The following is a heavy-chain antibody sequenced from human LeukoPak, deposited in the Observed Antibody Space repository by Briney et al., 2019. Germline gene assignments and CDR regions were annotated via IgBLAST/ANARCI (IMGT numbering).Heavy chain of an antibody. J-gene: IGHJ4*02. CDR3: ARGRSGSF. CDR1: GGSFSGYY. V-gene: IGHV4-34*01. CDR2: INHSGST. D-gene: IGHD3-10*01. Sequence: SETLSLTCAVYGGSFSGYYWSWIRQPPGKGLEWIGEINHSGSTNYNPSLKSRVTISVDTSKNQFSLRLSSVTAADTAVYYCARGRSGSFWGQGTLVTVSS.